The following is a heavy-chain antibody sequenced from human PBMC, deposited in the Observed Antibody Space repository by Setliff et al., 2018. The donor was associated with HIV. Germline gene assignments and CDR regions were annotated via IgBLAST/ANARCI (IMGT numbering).Heavy chain of an antibody. Sequence: SETLSLTCNVSSGSVNNYWWTWIRQSPEKGLEWIGYIYHYGSPNYNPSLQRRVTLSVDTSKNQFSLTLTSVTAADTAVYYCARGGRSDGYHIASWGQGILVTVSS. CDR3: ARGGRSDGYHIAS. CDR2: IYHYGSP. V-gene: IGHV4-59*02. CDR1: SGSVNNYW. J-gene: IGHJ4*02. D-gene: IGHD2-15*01.